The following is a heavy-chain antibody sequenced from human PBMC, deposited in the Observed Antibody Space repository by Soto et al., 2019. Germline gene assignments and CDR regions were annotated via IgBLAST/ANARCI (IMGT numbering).Heavy chain of an antibody. J-gene: IGHJ4*02. Sequence: GGSPEIYCKGSGYSFAGYWITWVRQKPGKGLEWMGRIDPSDSQTYYSPSFRGHVTISVTKSITTVFLQWSSLRASDTAMYYCARQIYDSDTGPNFQYYFDSWGQGTPVTVSS. D-gene: IGHD3-22*01. CDR1: GYSFAGYW. CDR3: ARQIYDSDTGPNFQYYFDS. V-gene: IGHV5-10-1*01. CDR2: IDPSDSQT.